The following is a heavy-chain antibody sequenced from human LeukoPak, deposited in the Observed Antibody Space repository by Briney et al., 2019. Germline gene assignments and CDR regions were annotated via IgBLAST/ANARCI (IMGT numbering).Heavy chain of an antibody. CDR2: ISSSRSYI. V-gene: IGHV3-21*01. Sequence: GGSLRLSCAASGFTFSSYSMNWVRQAPGKGLEWVSSISSSRSYIYYADSVKGRFTISRDNAKNSLYLQMNSLRAEDTAVYYCARVGTTVTSVDYWGQGTLVTVSS. CDR1: GFTFSSYS. CDR3: ARVGTTVTSVDY. J-gene: IGHJ4*02. D-gene: IGHD4-17*01.